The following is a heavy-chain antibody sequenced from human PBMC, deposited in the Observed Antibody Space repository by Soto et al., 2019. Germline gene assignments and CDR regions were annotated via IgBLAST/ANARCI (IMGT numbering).Heavy chain of an antibody. Sequence: QVQLVQSGAEVKKPGASVKVSCKASGYTFTSYAMHWVRQAPGQRLEWMGWINAGNGNTKYSQKFQGRVTITRDTSASTAYMELSSLRSKDTVVYYWAGGDSGSYYIFDYWGQGTLVTVSS. J-gene: IGHJ4*02. CDR3: AGGDSGSYYIFDY. D-gene: IGHD1-26*01. CDR2: INAGNGNT. CDR1: GYTFTSYA. V-gene: IGHV1-3*01.